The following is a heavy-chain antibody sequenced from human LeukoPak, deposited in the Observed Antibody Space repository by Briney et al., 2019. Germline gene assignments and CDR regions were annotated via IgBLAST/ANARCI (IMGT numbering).Heavy chain of an antibody. D-gene: IGHD4-11*01. J-gene: IGHJ4*02. CDR3: ARDLTTVTN. V-gene: IGHV3-48*01. Sequence: GGSLRLSCAASGFTFSSYSMNWVRQAPGKGLEWVSYISSSSSTIYYADSVKGRFTISRDNAKNSLYLQMNSLRAEDTAVYYCARDLTTVTNWGQGTLVTVSS. CDR1: GFTFSSYS. CDR2: ISSSSSTI.